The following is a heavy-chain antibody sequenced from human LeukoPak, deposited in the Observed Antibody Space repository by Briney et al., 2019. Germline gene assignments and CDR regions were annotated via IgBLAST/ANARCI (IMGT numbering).Heavy chain of an antibody. D-gene: IGHD1-26*01. Sequence: ASVKVSCKVSGYTLTELSMHWVRQAPGKGLEWMGGFDPEDGETIYAQKFRGRVTMTEDTSTDTAYMELSSLRSEDTAVYYCATANRIVRDWFDPWGQGTLVTVSS. CDR3: ATANRIVRDWFDP. J-gene: IGHJ5*02. CDR1: GYTLTELS. CDR2: FDPEDGET. V-gene: IGHV1-24*01.